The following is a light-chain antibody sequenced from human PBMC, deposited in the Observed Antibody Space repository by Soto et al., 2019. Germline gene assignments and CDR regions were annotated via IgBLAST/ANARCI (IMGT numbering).Light chain of an antibody. CDR3: QQYYAWPTIT. V-gene: IGKV3-15*01. J-gene: IGKJ5*01. Sequence: EIVMTQSPATLSVPPGDRATLSCRASERVRSNLAWYQQKPGQAPRLLIYGASIRAADIPARFSGSGSGTEFTLTISTLQSQDFAIYYCQQYYAWPTITFGQGTRLE. CDR2: GAS. CDR1: ERVRSN.